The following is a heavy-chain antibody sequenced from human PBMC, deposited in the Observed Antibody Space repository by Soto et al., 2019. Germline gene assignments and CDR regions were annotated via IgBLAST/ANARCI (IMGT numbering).Heavy chain of an antibody. CDR1: GGSISSGGYY. V-gene: IGHV4-31*03. Sequence: TLSLTCTVSGGSISSGGYYWSWIRQHPGKGLEWIGYIYYSGSTYYNPSLKSRVTISVDTSKNQFSLKLSSVTAEDTAVYYCASPRGWYRVEYFQHWGQGTLVTVSS. J-gene: IGHJ1*01. CDR2: IYYSGST. D-gene: IGHD6-19*01. CDR3: ASPRGWYRVEYFQH.